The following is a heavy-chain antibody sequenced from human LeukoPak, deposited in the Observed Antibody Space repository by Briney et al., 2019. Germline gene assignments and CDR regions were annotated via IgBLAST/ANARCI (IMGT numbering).Heavy chain of an antibody. CDR3: TRGHPGVVRGTNWFDP. CDR1: GFSISNGYY. J-gene: IGHJ5*02. V-gene: IGHV4-38-2*02. D-gene: IGHD3-10*01. Sequence: SSETLSLTCTVSGFSISNGYYWGWIRQPPGKGLEWIGSIYHSGSTYYNPSLKSRVTISVDTSKNQFSLKLSSVTAADTAVYYCTRGHPGVVRGTNWFDPWGQGTLVTVSS. CDR2: IYHSGST.